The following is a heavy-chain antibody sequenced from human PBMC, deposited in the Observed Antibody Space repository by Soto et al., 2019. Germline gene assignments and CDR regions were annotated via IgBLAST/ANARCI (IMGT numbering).Heavy chain of an antibody. CDR3: ARDGYNWNYGPFDY. CDR1: GYNFRSYG. CDR2: IWSDGSNK. Sequence: QVQLVESGGGVVQPGRSLRLSCAASGYNFRSYGMHWVRQAPGKGLEWVAVIWSDGSNKYYADSVKGRFTISRDNSNNTLYLQMNSLRAEDTAVYYCARDGYNWNYGPFDYWGQGTLFTVSS. V-gene: IGHV3-33*01. J-gene: IGHJ4*02. D-gene: IGHD1-7*01.